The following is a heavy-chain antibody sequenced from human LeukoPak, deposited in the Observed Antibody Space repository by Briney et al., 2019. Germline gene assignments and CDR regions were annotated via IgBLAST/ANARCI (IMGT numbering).Heavy chain of an antibody. V-gene: IGHV4-30-2*01. Sequence: PSETLSLTCTVSGGSISSGGYYGSWIRQPPGKGLEWIGYIYHSGSTYYNPSLKSRVTISVDRSKNQFSLKLSSVTAADTAVYYCARDRIAFGYFDYWGQGTLVTVSS. D-gene: IGHD3-3*02. CDR1: GGSISSGGYY. CDR3: ARDRIAFGYFDY. CDR2: IYHSGST. J-gene: IGHJ4*02.